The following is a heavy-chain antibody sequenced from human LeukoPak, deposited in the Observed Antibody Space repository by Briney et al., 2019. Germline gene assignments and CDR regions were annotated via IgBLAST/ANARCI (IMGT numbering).Heavy chain of an antibody. D-gene: IGHD6-19*01. J-gene: IGHJ4*02. CDR3: ASHSRVGSGWSGDDY. CDR2: IYYSGST. CDR1: GGSISSSSYY. Sequence: PSETLSLTCTVSGGSISSSSYYWGWIRQPPGKGLEWIGSIYYSGSTYYNPSLKSRVTISVDTSKNQFSLKLRSMTAADTAVYYCASHSRVGSGWSGDDYWGQGTLVTVSS. V-gene: IGHV4-39*01.